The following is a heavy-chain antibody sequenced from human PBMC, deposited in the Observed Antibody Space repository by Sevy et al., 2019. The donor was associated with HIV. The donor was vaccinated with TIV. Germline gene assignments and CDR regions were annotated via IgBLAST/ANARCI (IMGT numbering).Heavy chain of an antibody. D-gene: IGHD4-17*01. Sequence: GGSLRLSCAASGFTFSSYGMHWVRQAPGKGLEWVAFIRYDGSNKYYAYSVKGRFTISRDNSKNTLYLQMNSLRAEDTAVYYCAKEGDYGKYYYYGMDVWGQGTTVTVSS. V-gene: IGHV3-30*02. J-gene: IGHJ6*02. CDR3: AKEGDYGKYYYYGMDV. CDR1: GFTFSSYG. CDR2: IRYDGSNK.